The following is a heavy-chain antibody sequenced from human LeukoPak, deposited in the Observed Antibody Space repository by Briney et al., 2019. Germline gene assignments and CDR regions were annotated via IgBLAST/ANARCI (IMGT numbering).Heavy chain of an antibody. CDR3: ARGRKNYYDSSGYNDY. CDR1: GGSFSGYY. CDR2: INHSGST. V-gene: IGHV4-34*01. D-gene: IGHD3-22*01. Sequence: SETLSLTCAVYGGSFSGYYWSWIRQPPGKGLEWIGEINHSGSTNYNPSLKSRVTISVDTSKNQFSLKLSSVSAADTAVYYCARGRKNYYDSSGYNDYWGQGTLVTVSS. J-gene: IGHJ4*02.